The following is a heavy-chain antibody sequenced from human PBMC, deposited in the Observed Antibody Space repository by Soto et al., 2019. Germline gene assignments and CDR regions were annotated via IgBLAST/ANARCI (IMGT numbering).Heavy chain of an antibody. Sequence: EVQLLESGGGLVQPGGSLRLSCAASEFTFSSYAMSWVRQAPGKGLEWVSIISGSGERKYYADSVKGRFTSSRDNSKNTLYLQMNSLRAEDTAVYYCAKVKEGATDYWGQGTLVTVSS. D-gene: IGHD1-26*01. CDR1: EFTFSSYA. CDR3: AKVKEGATDY. V-gene: IGHV3-23*01. J-gene: IGHJ4*02. CDR2: ISGSGERK.